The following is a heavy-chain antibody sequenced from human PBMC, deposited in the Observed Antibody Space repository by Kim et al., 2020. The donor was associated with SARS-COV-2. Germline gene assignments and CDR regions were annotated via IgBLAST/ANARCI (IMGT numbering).Heavy chain of an antibody. V-gene: IGHV1-3*01. D-gene: IGHD4-4*01. CDR2: KT. J-gene: IGHJ4*02. CDR3: ARDMNPTVYDY. Sequence: KTNNSQKFQGRVTITRDTSANTAYMDLRSLTFEDTAIYYCARDMNPTVYDYWGQGTLVTVSS.